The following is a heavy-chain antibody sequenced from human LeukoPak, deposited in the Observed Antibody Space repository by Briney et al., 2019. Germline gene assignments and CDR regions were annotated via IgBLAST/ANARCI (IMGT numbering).Heavy chain of an antibody. D-gene: IGHD3-10*01. CDR2: INAGNGNT. Sequence: ASVKVSCKASGYTFTSYAMHWVRQAPGQRLEWMGWINAGNGNTKYSQKFQGRVTITRDTSASTAYMELSSLRSEDTAVYYCARSRVRLWFGELLPWGQGTTVTVSS. V-gene: IGHV1-3*01. J-gene: IGHJ6*02. CDR1: GYTFTSYA. CDR3: ARSRVRLWFGELLP.